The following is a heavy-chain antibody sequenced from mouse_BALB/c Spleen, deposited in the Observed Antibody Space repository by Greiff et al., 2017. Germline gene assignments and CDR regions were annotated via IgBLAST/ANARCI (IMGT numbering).Heavy chain of an antibody. V-gene: IGHV2-9*02. Sequence: VKLMESGPGLVAPSQSLSITCTVSGFSLTSYGVHWVRQPPGKGLEWLGVIWAGGSTNYNSALMSRLSISKDNSKSQVFLKMNSLQTDDTAMYYCARDAGYQAWFAYWGQGTLVTVSA. CDR3: ARDAGYQAWFAY. CDR1: GFSLTSYG. J-gene: IGHJ3*01. D-gene: IGHD3-2*02. CDR2: IWAGGST.